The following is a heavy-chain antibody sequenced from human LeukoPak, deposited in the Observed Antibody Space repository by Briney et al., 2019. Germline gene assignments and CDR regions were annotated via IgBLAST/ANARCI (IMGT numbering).Heavy chain of an antibody. CDR2: ISYDGSNK. Sequence: GGSLRLSCAASGFTFSSYGMHWVRQAPGKGLEWVAVISYDGSNKYYADSVKGRFTISRDNSKNTLYLQMNSLRAEDTAVYYCARDINRDTSGWYSDYWGQGTLVTVSS. CDR1: GFTFSSYG. V-gene: IGHV3-30*03. J-gene: IGHJ4*02. CDR3: ARDINRDTSGWYSDY. D-gene: IGHD6-19*01.